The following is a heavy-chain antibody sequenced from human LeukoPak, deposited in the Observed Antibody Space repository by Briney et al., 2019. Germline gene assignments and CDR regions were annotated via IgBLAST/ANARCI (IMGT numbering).Heavy chain of an antibody. CDR2: ISAYNGNT. CDR3: ARDSGDSPFFSTDAFDI. Sequence: ASVKVSCKASGYTFTGYYMHWVRQAPGQGLEWMGWISAYNGNTNYAQKLQGRVTMTTDTSTSTAYMELRSLRSDDTAVYYCARDSGDSPFFSTDAFDIWGQGTMVTVSS. V-gene: IGHV1-18*04. J-gene: IGHJ3*02. D-gene: IGHD4-17*01. CDR1: GYTFTGYY.